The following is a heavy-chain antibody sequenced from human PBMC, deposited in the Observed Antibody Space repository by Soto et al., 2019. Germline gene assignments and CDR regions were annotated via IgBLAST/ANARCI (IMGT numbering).Heavy chain of an antibody. CDR1: GYTFSTYG. D-gene: IGHD6-6*01. Sequence: QVQLVQSGAEVKKPGASVKVSCKASGYTFSTYGISWVRQAPGQGLEWMGWISAYNGNTIYAQKLQGRVTMTTDTSTSTAYMELRSLRSVDTAVYYCARDLIAARPGWFDPWGQATLVTVSS. J-gene: IGHJ5*02. CDR2: ISAYNGNT. V-gene: IGHV1-18*01. CDR3: ARDLIAARPGWFDP.